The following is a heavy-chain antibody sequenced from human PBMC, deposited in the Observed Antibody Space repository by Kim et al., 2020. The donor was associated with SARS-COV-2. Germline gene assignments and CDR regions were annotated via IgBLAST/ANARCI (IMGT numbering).Heavy chain of an antibody. J-gene: IGHJ5*02. V-gene: IGHV1-8*01. CDR1: GYTFTSYD. CDR2: MNPNSGNT. Sequence: ASVKVSCKASGYTFTSYDINWVRQATGQGLEWMGWMNPNSGNTGYAQKFQGRVTMTRNTSISTAYMELSSLRSEDTAVYYCARAMGSGYDKIHNWFDPWGQGTLVTVSS. D-gene: IGHD5-12*01. CDR3: ARAMGSGYDKIHNWFDP.